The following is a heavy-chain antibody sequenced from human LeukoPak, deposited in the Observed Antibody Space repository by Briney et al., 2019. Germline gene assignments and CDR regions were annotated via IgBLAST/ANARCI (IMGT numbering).Heavy chain of an antibody. CDR2: IYYSGST. D-gene: IGHD1-1*01. V-gene: IGHV4-30-4*08. CDR1: GFTFSSYA. Sequence: LRLSCAASGFTFSSYAMSWVRQPPGKGLEWIGYIYYSGSTYYNPSLKSRVTISVDTSKNQFSLKLSSVTAADTAVYYCATGTGTRGDFDYWGQGTLVTVSS. J-gene: IGHJ4*02. CDR3: ATGTGTRGDFDY.